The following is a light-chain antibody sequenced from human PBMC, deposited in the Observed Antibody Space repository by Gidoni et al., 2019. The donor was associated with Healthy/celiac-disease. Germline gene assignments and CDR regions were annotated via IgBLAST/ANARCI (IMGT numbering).Light chain of an antibody. Sequence: SYVLPQPPSVSVAPGQTARITCGGNNMGSKSVHWYRQKPGQAPVLVVYDDSDRPSGIPERFSGSNSGNTATLTISRVEAGDEADYYCQVWDSSSDHYVFGTGTKVTVL. CDR3: QVWDSSSDHYV. J-gene: IGLJ1*01. V-gene: IGLV3-21*02. CDR2: DDS. CDR1: NMGSKS.